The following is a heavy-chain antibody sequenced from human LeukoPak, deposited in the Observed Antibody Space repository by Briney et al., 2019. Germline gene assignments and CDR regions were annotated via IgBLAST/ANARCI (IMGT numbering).Heavy chain of an antibody. CDR1: GGSISSGGYY. J-gene: IGHJ6*02. CDR2: IYYSGST. CDR3: ARIGSLFYYYGMDV. D-gene: IGHD3-16*02. Sequence: SQTQSLTCTVSGGSISSGGYYWSWIRQHPGKGLEWIGYIYYSGSTYYNPSLKSRVTISVDTSKNQFSLKLSSVTAADTAVYYCARIGSLFYYYGMDVWGQGTTVTVSS. V-gene: IGHV4-31*03.